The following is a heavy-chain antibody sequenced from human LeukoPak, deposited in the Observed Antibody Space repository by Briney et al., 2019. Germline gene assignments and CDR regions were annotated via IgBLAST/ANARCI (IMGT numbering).Heavy chain of an antibody. CDR1: GFTFSTYA. CDR3: ARSGGGSGSPS. V-gene: IGHV3-21*01. D-gene: IGHD6-19*01. CDR2: ITGDSAYI. J-gene: IGHJ4*02. Sequence: GGSLRLSCAASGFTFSTYAMNWVRQAPGEGLKWVSCITGDSAYIHYADSVKGRFTISRDNAKNSLYLQMNSLRAEDTAVYYCARSGGGSGSPSWGQGTLVTVSS.